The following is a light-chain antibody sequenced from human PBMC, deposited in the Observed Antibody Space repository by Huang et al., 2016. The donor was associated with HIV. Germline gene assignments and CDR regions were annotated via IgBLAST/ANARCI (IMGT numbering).Light chain of an antibody. Sequence: DIVMTQTPLSSPVTLGQSASISCRSSQSLVHSDGNTYLSWLHQRPGQPPRLLNYKVSYRVAGVPDRFSGSGAGTDFTLKINKVQPEDVGVYYCMQATQFPFTFGPGTELDLK. CDR1: QSLVHSDGNTY. CDR2: KVS. J-gene: IGKJ3*01. CDR3: MQATQFPFT. V-gene: IGKV2-24*01.